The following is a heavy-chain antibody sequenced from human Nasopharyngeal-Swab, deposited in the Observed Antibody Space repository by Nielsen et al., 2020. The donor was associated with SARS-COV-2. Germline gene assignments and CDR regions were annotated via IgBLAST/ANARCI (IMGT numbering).Heavy chain of an antibody. CDR1: GGSISSYY. V-gene: IGHV4-59*12. D-gene: IGHD6-13*01. CDR3: ARAPYSSSWYYYYGMDV. J-gene: IGHJ6*02. Sequence: SETLSLTCTVSGGSISSYYWSWIRQPPGKGLEWIGYIYYSGSTNYNPSLKSRVTISVDKSKNQFSLKLSSVTAADTAVYYCARAPYSSSWYYYYGMDVWGQGTTVTVSS. CDR2: IYYSGST.